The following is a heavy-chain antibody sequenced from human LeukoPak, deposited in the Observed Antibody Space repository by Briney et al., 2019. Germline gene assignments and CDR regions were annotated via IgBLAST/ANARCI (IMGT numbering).Heavy chain of an antibody. CDR1: GGSISSYY. V-gene: IGHV4-59*08. J-gene: IGHJ3*02. Sequence: SETLSLTCTVSGGSISSYYWSWIRQPPGKGLEWIAYIYYSGSTNYNPSLKSRVTISVDTSKSQFSLKLSSATAADTAVYYCARHPQADALDIWGQGTMVTVSS. CDR3: ARHPQADALDI. CDR2: IYYSGST.